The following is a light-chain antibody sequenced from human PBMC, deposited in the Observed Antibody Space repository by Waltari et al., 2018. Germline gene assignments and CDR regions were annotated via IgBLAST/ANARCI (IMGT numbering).Light chain of an antibody. CDR1: SSHIGVYNY. CDR3: SSYTASSTWV. J-gene: IGLJ3*02. CDR2: EVT. V-gene: IGLV2-14*01. Sequence: QSALTQPASVSGSPGQSISIPCTGTSSHIGVYNYASWFQQYPGKAPKLMIYEVTNRPSGVSDRFSGSKSDNTASLTISGLQAEDEADYYCSSYTASSTWVFGGGTKLSVL.